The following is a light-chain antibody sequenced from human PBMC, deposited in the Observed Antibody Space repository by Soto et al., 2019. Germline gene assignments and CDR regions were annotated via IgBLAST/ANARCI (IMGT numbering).Light chain of an antibody. J-gene: IGKJ2*01. V-gene: IGKV3-20*01. Sequence: ETVLTQSPGTLSLSLGERATLSCRASQNADSSYLAWYQQKPGQAPRLLIYGTSNRATGIPDRFIGSGSGTDFTLTISRLEPEDFAVYYCQQYGSSPYTFGQGTTLEIK. CDR1: QNADSSY. CDR3: QQYGSSPYT. CDR2: GTS.